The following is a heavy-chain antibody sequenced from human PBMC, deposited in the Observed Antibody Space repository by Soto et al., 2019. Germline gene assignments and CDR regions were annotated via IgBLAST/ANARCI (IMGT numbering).Heavy chain of an antibody. CDR3: ASYYYGSGSYYSSFYYYYGMDV. Sequence: ASVKVSCKASGYTFTSCYMHWVRQAPGQGLEWMGIINPSGGSTSYAQKFQGRVTMTRDTSTSTVYMKLSSLRSEDTAVYYCASYYYGSGSYYSSFYYYYGMDVWGQGTTVTVSS. CDR1: GYTFTSCY. V-gene: IGHV1-46*01. J-gene: IGHJ6*02. CDR2: INPSGGST. D-gene: IGHD3-10*01.